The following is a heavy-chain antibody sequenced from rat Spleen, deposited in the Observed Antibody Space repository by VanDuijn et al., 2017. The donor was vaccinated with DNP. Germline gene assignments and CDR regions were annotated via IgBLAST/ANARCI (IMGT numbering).Heavy chain of an antibody. CDR2: VNSADST. V-gene: IGHV3-3*01. J-gene: IGHJ2*01. CDR3: ASGPNGYNYFDY. Sequence: EVQLQESGPGLVESSQSLSLTCSVTGYSITRNFRWNWIRKFPGNKLEWMGYVNSADSTYYNPSLKRQISITRDTSKNQFFLQVNSVTTEDTATYYCASGPNGYNYFDYWGQGVMVTVSS. D-gene: IGHD1-2*01. CDR1: GYSITRNFR.